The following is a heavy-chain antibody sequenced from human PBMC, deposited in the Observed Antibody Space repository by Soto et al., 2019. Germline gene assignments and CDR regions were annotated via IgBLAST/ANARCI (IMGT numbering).Heavy chain of an antibody. CDR3: AKALTERGSSSSVDY. V-gene: IGHV3-23*01. J-gene: IGHJ4*02. D-gene: IGHD6-6*01. Sequence: GGSLRLSCAASGFTFSSYAMSWVRQAPGKGLEWVSAISGSGGSTYYADSVKGRFTISRDNSKNTLYLQMNSLRAEDTAVYYCAKALTERGSSSSVDYWGQGTLVTVSS. CDR2: ISGSGGST. CDR1: GFTFSSYA.